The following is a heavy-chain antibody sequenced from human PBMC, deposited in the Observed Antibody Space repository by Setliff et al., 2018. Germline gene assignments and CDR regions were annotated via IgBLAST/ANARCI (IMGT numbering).Heavy chain of an antibody. Sequence: PSETLSLTCTVSGGSISSGGYYWSWIRQHPGKGLEWIGYIYYSGSTYYNPSLKSRVTISVDTSKNQFYLKLSSVTAADTAVYYCARDRRIVGARHAFDIWGQGTMVTVSS. CDR1: GGSISSGGYY. J-gene: IGHJ3*02. D-gene: IGHD1-26*01. V-gene: IGHV4-31*03. CDR2: IYYSGST. CDR3: ARDRRIVGARHAFDI.